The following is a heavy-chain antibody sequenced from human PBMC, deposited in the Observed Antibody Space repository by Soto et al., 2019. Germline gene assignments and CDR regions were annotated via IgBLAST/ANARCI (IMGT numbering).Heavy chain of an antibody. CDR1: GGTFSSYT. Sequence: ASVKFSCKASGGTFSSYTISWVRQAPGQGLEWMGRIIPILGIANYAQKFQGRVTITADKSTSTAYMELSSLRSEDTAVYYCAVDRPLGGYSSSWSNNWFDPWGQGTLVTVSS. V-gene: IGHV1-69*02. CDR2: IIPILGIA. CDR3: AVDRPLGGYSSSWSNNWFDP. J-gene: IGHJ5*02. D-gene: IGHD6-13*01.